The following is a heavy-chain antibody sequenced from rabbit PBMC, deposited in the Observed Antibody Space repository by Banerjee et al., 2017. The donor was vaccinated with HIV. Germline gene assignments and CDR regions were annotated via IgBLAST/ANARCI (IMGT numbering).Heavy chain of an antibody. D-gene: IGHD6-1*01. V-gene: IGHV1S40*01. CDR2: IGTDSSGRT. CDR3: ARESYAGYAYGL. J-gene: IGHJ4*01. CDR1: GIDFSSNA. Sequence: QSLEESGGDLVKPGASLTLTCTASGIDFSSNAMCWFRQAPGKGLEWIACIGTDSSGRTYYASWAKGRFTISKTSSTTVTLQMTSLTAADTATYFCARESYAGYAYGLWGPGTLVTVS.